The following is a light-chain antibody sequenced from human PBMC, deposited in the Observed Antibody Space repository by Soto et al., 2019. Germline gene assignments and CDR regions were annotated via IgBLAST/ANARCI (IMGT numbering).Light chain of an antibody. Sequence: DIQMTQSPSCLSASAGDSVTITCQASRDISVYLNWYQHKPGHPPKLLVFDASNLHTGVPSRFSGSGSGTHFTFTITDLQPEDVATYYCQQYDNFPPYTFGQGTKLDIK. J-gene: IGKJ2*01. V-gene: IGKV1-33*01. CDR3: QQYDNFPPYT. CDR2: DAS. CDR1: RDISVY.